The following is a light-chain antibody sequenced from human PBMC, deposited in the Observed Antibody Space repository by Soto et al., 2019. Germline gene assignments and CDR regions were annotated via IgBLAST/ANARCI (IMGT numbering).Light chain of an antibody. CDR1: RDDIGDYNY. Sequence: QSVLTQPASVSGSPGQSITISCTGTRDDIGDYNYVSWYQQYPGKAPKLIIFEVSNRPSGVSDRFSGSKSGNTASLTISGFQTEDEATYFCSSYTSSDTLVFGGGTKLTVL. CDR2: EVS. J-gene: IGLJ3*02. CDR3: SSYTSSDTLV. V-gene: IGLV2-14*01.